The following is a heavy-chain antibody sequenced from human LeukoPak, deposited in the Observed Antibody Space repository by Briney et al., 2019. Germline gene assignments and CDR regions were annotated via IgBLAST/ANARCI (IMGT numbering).Heavy chain of an antibody. CDR3: ARGGGVAGTPYNPYDY. D-gene: IGHD6-19*01. CDR2: IYYSGST. CDR1: GGSISSYY. Sequence: SETLSLTCTVSGGSISSYYWSWIRQPPGKGLEWIRYIYYSGSTNYNPSLKSRVTISVDTSQNQFSLELSSVTAADTAVYYCARGGGVAGTPYNPYDYWGQGTLVTVSS. J-gene: IGHJ4*02. V-gene: IGHV4-59*01.